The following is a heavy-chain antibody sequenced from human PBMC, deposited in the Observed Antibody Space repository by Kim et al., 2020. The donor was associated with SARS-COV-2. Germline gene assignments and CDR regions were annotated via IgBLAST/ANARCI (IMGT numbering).Heavy chain of an antibody. CDR1: GFTFSSYG. CDR3: ARDLWFGVLTLYYYYGMDV. CDR2: ISYDGSNK. V-gene: IGHV3-33*05. D-gene: IGHD3-10*01. Sequence: GGSLRLSCAASGFTFSSYGMHWVRQAPGKGLEWVAVISYDGSNKYYADSVKGRFTISRDNSKNTLYLQMNSLRAEDTAVYYCARDLWFGVLTLYYYYGMDVWGQGTTVTVSS. J-gene: IGHJ6*02.